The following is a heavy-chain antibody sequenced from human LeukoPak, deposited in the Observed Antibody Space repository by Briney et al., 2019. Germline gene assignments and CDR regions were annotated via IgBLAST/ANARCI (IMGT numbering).Heavy chain of an antibody. D-gene: IGHD2/OR15-2a*01. CDR2: IAYGGTYT. J-gene: IGHJ6*02. V-gene: IGHV3-30*03. CDR3: ARNKAITAFFGMDV. CDR1: GFTFSDYA. Sequence: PGTSLRLSCAASGFTFSDYAMHWVRQAPGKGLEWVAVIAYGGTYTHHADSLKGRFTISRDNSRDTLYLQINSLRPEDTALYYCARNKAITAFFGMDVRGQGTTIIVSS.